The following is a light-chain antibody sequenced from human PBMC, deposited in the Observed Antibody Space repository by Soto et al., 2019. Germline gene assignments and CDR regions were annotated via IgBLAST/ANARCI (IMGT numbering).Light chain of an antibody. CDR1: NSNIGKND. CDR3: GSREDSLSVVV. CDR2: DND. V-gene: IGLV1-51*01. Sequence: QSVLTQPPSVSAAPGQKVTISCSGTNSNIGKNDVFWYQQLPGIAPKLLIYDNDKRPSGTPDRFSGSKSGTSATLGITGLQTGDEADYYCGSREDSLSVVVFGGGTKLTVL. J-gene: IGLJ2*01.